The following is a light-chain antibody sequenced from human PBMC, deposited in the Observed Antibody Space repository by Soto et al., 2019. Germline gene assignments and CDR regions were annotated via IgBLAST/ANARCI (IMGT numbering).Light chain of an antibody. CDR3: WKYGTARGT. CDR2: DAS. V-gene: IGKV3D-20*01. J-gene: IGKJ4*02. CDR1: QSVSSSY. Sequence: EIVLTQSPATLSLSPGERATLSCGASQSVSSSYLAWYEQEPGLAPRLLIYDASSGAPGIAARFSGSGSGTCFPLCSSGLEPVDFAVYFCWKYGTARGTVGGGTKVQIK.